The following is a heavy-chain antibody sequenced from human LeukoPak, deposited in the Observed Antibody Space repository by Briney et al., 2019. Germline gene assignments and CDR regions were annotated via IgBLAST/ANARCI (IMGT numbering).Heavy chain of an antibody. CDR2: IGDDAFST. J-gene: IGHJ4*02. CDR3: ARTYRIIGTKASHSDY. Sequence: GGSLRLSCAVSGFTFTNSAMSWVRRAPGKGLEWVSAIGDDAFSTFYADSVKGRFSISRDNSKNTLYLQMNSLRAEDTAMYYCARTYRIIGTKASHSDYWGQGTLVTVSS. V-gene: IGHV3-23*01. CDR1: GFTFTNSA. D-gene: IGHD1-7*01.